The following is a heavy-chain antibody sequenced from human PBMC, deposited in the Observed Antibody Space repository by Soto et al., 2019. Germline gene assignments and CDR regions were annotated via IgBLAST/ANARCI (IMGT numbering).Heavy chain of an antibody. J-gene: IGHJ1*01. V-gene: IGHV3-74*01. CDR1: GFTFSSYW. Sequence: EVQLVEYGGGLVQPGGSLRLSCVASGFTFSSYWMHWVRQAPGKGLVWVSSISNDGSSTSYADPVKGRFTISKDNAKNTLDLQMNSLRAEDTAVYYCARLPNKSPQNWGQGTLVIVSP. CDR2: ISNDGSST. CDR3: ARLPNKSPQN.